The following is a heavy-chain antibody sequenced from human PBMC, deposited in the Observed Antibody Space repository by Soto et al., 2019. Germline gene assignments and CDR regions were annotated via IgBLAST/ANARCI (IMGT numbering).Heavy chain of an antibody. CDR3: ARNLATSGYGMDV. J-gene: IGHJ6*02. CDR2: MYSGGYT. D-gene: IGHD1-26*01. Sequence: EGQLVESGGGLIQPGGSLRLSCTASGFTVTNTYMTWVRQPPGKGLEWVSGMYSGGYTDHADSVMGRFTMSRDNSKNTVYLHMSRLRAEDTAIYYCARNLATSGYGMDVWGQGTKVTVSS. V-gene: IGHV3-53*01. CDR1: GFTVTNTY.